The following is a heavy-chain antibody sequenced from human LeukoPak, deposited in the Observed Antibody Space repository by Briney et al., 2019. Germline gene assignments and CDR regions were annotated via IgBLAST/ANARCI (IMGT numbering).Heavy chain of an antibody. CDR1: GESFSGYY. J-gene: IGHJ4*02. Sequence: SETLSLTCAVYGESFSGYYWSWIRQPPGKGPEWIGEINHRGSTNYNPSLKSRVTISADTSKNQFSLTLGSVSATDTAVYYCVSPRGFSYGYFYYWGQGTLVTVSS. V-gene: IGHV4-34*01. CDR3: VSPRGFSYGYFYY. D-gene: IGHD5-18*01. CDR2: INHRGST.